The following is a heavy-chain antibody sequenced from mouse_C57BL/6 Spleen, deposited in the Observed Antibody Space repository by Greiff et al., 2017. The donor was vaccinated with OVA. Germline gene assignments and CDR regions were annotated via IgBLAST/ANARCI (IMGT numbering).Heavy chain of an antibody. CDR3: TRFTRGYAMDY. J-gene: IGHJ4*01. CDR2: IDPETGGT. V-gene: IGHV1-15*01. CDR1: GYTFTDYE. Sequence: VQVVESGAELVRPGASVTLSCKASGYTFTDYEMHWVKQTPVHGLEWIGAIDPETGGTAYNQKFKGKAILTADKSSSTAYMELRSLTSEDSAVYYCTRFTRGYAMDYWGQGTSVTVSS.